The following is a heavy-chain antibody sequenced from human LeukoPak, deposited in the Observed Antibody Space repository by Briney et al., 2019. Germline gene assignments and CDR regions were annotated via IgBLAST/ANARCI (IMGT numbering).Heavy chain of an antibody. Sequence: ASETLSLTCTVSGGSISSYYWSWIRQPPGKGLEWIGYIYYSGSTNYNPSLKSRVTISVDTSKNQFSLKLSSVTAADTAVYYCARTRYSSGWSLTYGMDVWGQGTTVTVSS. CDR2: IYYSGST. V-gene: IGHV4-59*01. D-gene: IGHD6-19*01. CDR3: ARTRYSSGWSLTYGMDV. CDR1: GGSISSYY. J-gene: IGHJ6*02.